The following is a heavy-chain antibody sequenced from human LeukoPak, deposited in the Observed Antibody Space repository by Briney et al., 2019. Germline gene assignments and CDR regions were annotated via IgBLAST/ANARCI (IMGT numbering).Heavy chain of an antibody. CDR3: ARSLRTAMDPNYD. J-gene: IGHJ4*02. CDR1: GFTFSTYS. CDR2: ISSSSGTI. Sequence: GGSLRLSCAASGFTFSTYSMNWVRQAPGKGLEWVSYISSSSGTIFYADSVKGRFTVSRDNAKNSLYLQMNSLRAEDTAVYYCARSLRTAMDPNYDWGQGTLVTVSS. D-gene: IGHD5-18*01. V-gene: IGHV3-48*01.